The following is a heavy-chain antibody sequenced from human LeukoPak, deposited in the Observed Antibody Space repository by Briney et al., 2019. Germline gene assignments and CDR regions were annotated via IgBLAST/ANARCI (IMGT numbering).Heavy chain of an antibody. Sequence: GGSLRLSCVASGFTFSRSWMSWVRQAPGKGLEWVSSISSSSSYIYYADSVKGRFTISRDNAKNSLYLQMNSLRAEDTAVYYCARDLYSSGWYGDAFDIWGQGTMVTVSS. V-gene: IGHV3-21*01. CDR1: GFTFSRSW. J-gene: IGHJ3*02. CDR3: ARDLYSSGWYGDAFDI. CDR2: ISSSSSYI. D-gene: IGHD6-19*01.